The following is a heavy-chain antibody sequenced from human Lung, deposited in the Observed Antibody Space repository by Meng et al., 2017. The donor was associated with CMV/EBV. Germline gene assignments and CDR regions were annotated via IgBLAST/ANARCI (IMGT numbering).Heavy chain of an antibody. V-gene: IGHV4-39*07. D-gene: IGHD3-22*01. CDR2: IYYTGST. J-gene: IGHJ5*02. CDR3: VRDPVAYYYESSGYYPKYFEP. CDR1: GGSISRSSYF. Sequence: SXTLSLXCSVSGGSISRSSYFWGWIRQPPGRRLGWFASIYYTGSTYYNPSLKSRLSISVDTSKNQFSLRLTSVTAADTAVYFCVRDPVAYYYESSGYYPKYFEPWXQGTXVTVSS.